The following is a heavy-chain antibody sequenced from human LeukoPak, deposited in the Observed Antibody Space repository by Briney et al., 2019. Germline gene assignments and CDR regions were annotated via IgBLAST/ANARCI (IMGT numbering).Heavy chain of an antibody. J-gene: IGHJ6*02. D-gene: IGHD2-21*02. Sequence: ASVKVSCKASGYTFTSYGISWVRQAPGQGLEWMGWISAYNGNTNYAQKLQGRVTMTTDTSTSTAYMELRSLRSDDTAVYYCARDPPIVVVTLRGDYYYGMDVWAKGPRSPSP. CDR2: ISAYNGNT. CDR3: ARDPPIVVVTLRGDYYYGMDV. V-gene: IGHV1-18*01. CDR1: GYTFTSYG.